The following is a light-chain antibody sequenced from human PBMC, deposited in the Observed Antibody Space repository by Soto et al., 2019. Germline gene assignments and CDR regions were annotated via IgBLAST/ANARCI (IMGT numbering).Light chain of an antibody. CDR1: SNDVGSYNL. J-gene: IGLJ3*02. Sequence: QFALTQPASVSGSPGQSITISCTGTSNDVGSYNLVSWYQQHPGKAPKLMIYEVSKRPSGVSNRFSGSKSGNTASLTISGLQAEDEADYYCCSYASSSTWVFGGGTKVTVL. V-gene: IGLV2-23*02. CDR3: CSYASSSTWV. CDR2: EVS.